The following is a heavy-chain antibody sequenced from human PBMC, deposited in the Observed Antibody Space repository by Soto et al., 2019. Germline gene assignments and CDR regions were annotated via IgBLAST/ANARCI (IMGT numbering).Heavy chain of an antibody. V-gene: IGHV3-7*05. CDR1: GFTFSTYW. CDR2: INQDGSAI. D-gene: IGHD5-18*01. J-gene: IGHJ4*02. Sequence: GGSLRLSCAASGFTFSTYWMNWVRQAPGKGLEWVANINQDGSAINYVDSVRGRFTISRDNAKNSLYLQMSSLRADDTAVYYCARDRAMDDYWGQGTLVTVSS. CDR3: ARDRAMDDY.